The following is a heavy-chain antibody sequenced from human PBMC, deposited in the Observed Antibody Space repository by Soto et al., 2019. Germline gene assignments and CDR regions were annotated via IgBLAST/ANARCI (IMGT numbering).Heavy chain of an antibody. Sequence: PGESLKISCTGSGYSFTSYCIGWVRQMPGKGLEWMGIIYPGDSDTRYSPSFQGQVTISADNSISTAYLQWSSLKASDTAMYYCASVASTSWVPYDYYGMDVWGQGTTVTVSS. V-gene: IGHV5-51*01. CDR1: GYSFTSYC. D-gene: IGHD2-2*01. CDR2: IYPGDSDT. J-gene: IGHJ6*02. CDR3: ASVASTSWVPYDYYGMDV.